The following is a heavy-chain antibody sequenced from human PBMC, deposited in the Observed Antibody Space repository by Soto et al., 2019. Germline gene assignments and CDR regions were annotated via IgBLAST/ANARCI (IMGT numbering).Heavy chain of an antibody. J-gene: IGHJ4*02. CDR2: IKQDGSEK. CDR3: ARSDYYDSSGYVN. Sequence: GSLRLSCAGSGFTLNSYWMSWVRQAPGKGLEWVASIKQDGSEKYYVDAVKGRFTISRDNAKNSLYLQMNSLRDEDTAVYYCARSDYYDSSGYVNWGQGTLVTVSS. V-gene: IGHV3-7*03. D-gene: IGHD3-22*01. CDR1: GFTLNSYW.